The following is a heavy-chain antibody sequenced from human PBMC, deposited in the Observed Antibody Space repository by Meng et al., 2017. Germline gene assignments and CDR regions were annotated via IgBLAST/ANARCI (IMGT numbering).Heavy chain of an antibody. V-gene: IGHV3-66*02. CDR2: IYSGGST. CDR3: ARGAHSTYYYGSGVWDWFDP. D-gene: IGHD3-10*01. J-gene: IGHJ5*02. Sequence: GESLKISCAASGFTVSSNYMSWVRQAPGKGLEWVSVIYSGGSTYYADSVKGRFTISRDNSKNTLYLQMNSLRAEDTAVYYCARGAHSTYYYGSGVWDWFDPWGQGTLVTVSS. CDR1: GFTVSSNY.